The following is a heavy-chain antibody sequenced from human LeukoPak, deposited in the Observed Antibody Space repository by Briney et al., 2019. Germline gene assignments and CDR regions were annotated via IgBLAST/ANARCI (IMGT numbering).Heavy chain of an antibody. J-gene: IGHJ5*02. CDR3: ARDHNAWQP. Sequence: PGGSLRLSCVGSGFIFSSHEMNWVRQAPGKGLEWLSYISPSGSSIYYADSVKDRFTISRDNAKNSLYLQMNSLRAEDTAVYYCARDHNAWQPWGQGTLVTVSS. D-gene: IGHD2-2*01. V-gene: IGHV3-48*03. CDR2: ISPSGSSI. CDR1: GFIFSSHE.